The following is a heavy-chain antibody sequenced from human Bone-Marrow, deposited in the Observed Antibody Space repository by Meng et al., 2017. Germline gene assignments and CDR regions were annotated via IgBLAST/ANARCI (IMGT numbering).Heavy chain of an antibody. J-gene: IGHJ4*02. CDR1: GGSFSGYY. CDR3: ARGPTTMAHDFDY. V-gene: IGHV4-34*01. D-gene: IGHD4-11*01. CDR2: INHSGST. Sequence: VQLQQWGAGLLKPSWPLSLTCAVYGGSFSGYYWSWIRQPPGKGLEWIGEINHSGSTNYNPSLESRATISVDTSQNNLSLKLSSVTAADSAVYYCARGPTTMAHDFDYWGQGTLVTVSS.